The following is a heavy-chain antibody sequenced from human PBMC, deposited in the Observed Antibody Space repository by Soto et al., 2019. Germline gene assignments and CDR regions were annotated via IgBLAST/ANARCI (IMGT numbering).Heavy chain of an antibody. CDR1: GFTFSSYE. CDR2: ISSSGSTI. D-gene: IGHD6-19*01. J-gene: IGHJ4*02. CDR3: ASDRYSSGWYRMIDY. Sequence: EVQLVESGGGLVQPGGSLRLSCAASGFTFSSYEMNWVRQAPGKGLEWVSYISSSGSTIYYADSVKGRFTISRDNAKNSLYLQMNSLRAEDTAVYYCASDRYSSGWYRMIDYWGQGTLVTVSS. V-gene: IGHV3-48*03.